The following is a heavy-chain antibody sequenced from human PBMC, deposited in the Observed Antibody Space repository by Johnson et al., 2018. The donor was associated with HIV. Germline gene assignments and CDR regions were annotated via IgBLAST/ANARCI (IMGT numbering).Heavy chain of an antibody. Sequence: QVQLVESGGGVVQPGRSLRLSCAASGFTFSSYAMHWVRQAPGKGLAWVAVISYDGSKKDYADSVKGRFTISRDNSKNTLFLQMNSLRAEDTAVYYCACGYTYGHDAFDIWGLGTMVTVSS. V-gene: IGHV3-30-3*01. CDR1: GFTFSSYA. J-gene: IGHJ3*02. CDR2: ISYDGSKK. CDR3: ACGYTYGHDAFDI. D-gene: IGHD5-18*01.